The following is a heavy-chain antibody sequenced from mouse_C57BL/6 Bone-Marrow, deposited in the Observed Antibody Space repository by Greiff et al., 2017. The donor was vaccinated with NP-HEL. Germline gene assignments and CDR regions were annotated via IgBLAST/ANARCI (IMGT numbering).Heavy chain of an antibody. J-gene: IGHJ3*01. Sequence: VQLVESGAELVRPGTSVKVSCKASGYAFTNYLIEWVKQRPGQGLEWIGVINPGSGGTNYNEKFKGKATLTADKSSSTAYMQLSSLTSEDSAVYFCARGGIYYDYAWFLTGAKGLWSLSLQ. D-gene: IGHD2-4*01. CDR3: ARGGIYYDYAWFLT. V-gene: IGHV1-54*01. CDR1: GYAFTNYL. CDR2: INPGSGGT.